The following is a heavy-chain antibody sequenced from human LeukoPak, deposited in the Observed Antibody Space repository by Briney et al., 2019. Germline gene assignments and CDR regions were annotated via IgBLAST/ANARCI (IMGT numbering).Heavy chain of an antibody. D-gene: IGHD1-26*01. CDR1: GFTFSSYS. CDR3: ARKAVGPTSNYFDY. V-gene: IGHV3-48*04. Sequence: GGSLRLSCAASGFTFSSYSMNWVRQAPGKGLEWVSYISSSSSTIYYADSVKGRFTISRDNAKNSLYLQMNSLRAEDTAVYYCARKAVGPTSNYFDYWGQGTLVTVSS. J-gene: IGHJ4*02. CDR2: ISSSSSTI.